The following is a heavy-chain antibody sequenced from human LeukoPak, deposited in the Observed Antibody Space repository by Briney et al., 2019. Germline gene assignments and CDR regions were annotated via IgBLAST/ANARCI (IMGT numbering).Heavy chain of an antibody. Sequence: GGSLRLSCAASGFTFSKFSMNWVRQTPAKGLEWGSFISGSGGTTYYTDSVKGRFTISRDNSKNTLYLQMHSLSADDTALYYCATAPSVGAVVIGGLYYFDYWGQGSLVTVSS. V-gene: IGHV3-23*01. CDR1: GFTFSKFS. J-gene: IGHJ4*02. D-gene: IGHD3-22*01. CDR2: ISGSGGTT. CDR3: ATAPSVGAVVIGGLYYFDY.